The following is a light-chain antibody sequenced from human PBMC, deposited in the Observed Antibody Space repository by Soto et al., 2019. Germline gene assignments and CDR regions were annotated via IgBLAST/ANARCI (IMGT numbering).Light chain of an antibody. J-gene: IGKJ5*01. CDR1: QILLHSNGYNY. CDR3: QQYKNWPL. Sequence: DIVMTQSPLSLPVTPGEPASISCRSSQILLHSNGYNYLDWYQHRPGQAPKLLINAASNLRSGVPSRFSGSGFGTEFTLTISSLQSEDFAVYYCQQYKNWPLFGQGTRLEI. CDR2: AAS. V-gene: IGKV2-28*01.